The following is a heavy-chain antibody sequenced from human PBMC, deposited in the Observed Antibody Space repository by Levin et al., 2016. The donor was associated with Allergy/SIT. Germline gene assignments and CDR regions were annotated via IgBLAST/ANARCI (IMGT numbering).Heavy chain of an antibody. J-gene: IGHJ6*02. CDR2: INSDGSST. CDR1: GFTFSSYW. D-gene: IGHD3-3*01. CDR3: ARDQRAYYDFWSGYEGYYGMDV. Sequence: GESLKISCAASGFTFSSYWMHWVRQAPGKGLVWVSRINSDGSSTSYADSVKGRFTISRDNAKNTLYLQMNSLRAEDTAVYYCARDQRAYYDFWSGYEGYYGMDVWGQGTTVTVSS. V-gene: IGHV3-74*01.